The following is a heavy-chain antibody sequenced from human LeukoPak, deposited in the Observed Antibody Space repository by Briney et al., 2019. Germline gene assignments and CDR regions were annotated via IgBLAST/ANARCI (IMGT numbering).Heavy chain of an antibody. Sequence: SETLSLTCTVSGDSISSYYWSWIRQPPGKGLEWIGNIYYSGSTNYNPSLKSRVTISVDVSKNQFSLKLTSVTAVDTAVYYCARVRGHFDYWGQGTLVTVSS. CDR1: GDSISSYY. V-gene: IGHV4-59*01. CDR3: ARVRGHFDY. D-gene: IGHD3-3*01. J-gene: IGHJ4*02. CDR2: IYYSGST.